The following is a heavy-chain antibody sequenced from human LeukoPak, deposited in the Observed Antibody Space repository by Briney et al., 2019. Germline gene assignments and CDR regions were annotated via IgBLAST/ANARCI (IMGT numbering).Heavy chain of an antibody. CDR3: ARRFDS. Sequence: GGSLRLSCAASGFTFSNYNMNWVRQAPGKGLEWVSHITSSSTIYYADSVKGRFTISRDDAKNSLYLQMNSLRDEDTAVYYCARRFDSWGQGTLVTVSS. CDR2: ITSSSTI. J-gene: IGHJ4*02. V-gene: IGHV3-48*02. CDR1: GFTFSNYN.